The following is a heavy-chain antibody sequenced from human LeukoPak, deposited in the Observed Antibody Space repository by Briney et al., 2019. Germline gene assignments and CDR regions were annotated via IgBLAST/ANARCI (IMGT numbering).Heavy chain of an antibody. CDR2: INHSGST. D-gene: IGHD6-13*01. V-gene: IGHV4-34*01. CDR1: GGSFSGYY. J-gene: IGHJ1*01. Sequence: PSETLSLTCAVYGGSFSGYYWSWIRQPPGKGLEWIGEINHSGSTNYNPSLKSRVTISVDTSKNQFSLKLSSVTAADTAVYYCARTSSSWYSEYFQHWGQGTLVTVSS. CDR3: ARTSSSWYSEYFQH.